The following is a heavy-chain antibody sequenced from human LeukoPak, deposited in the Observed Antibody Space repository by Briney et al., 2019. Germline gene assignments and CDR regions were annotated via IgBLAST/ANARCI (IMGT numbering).Heavy chain of an antibody. J-gene: IGHJ3*02. CDR2: ISSSSKYI. CDR3: ARGSISIAVAADAFDI. V-gene: IGHV3-21*01. D-gene: IGHD6-19*01. CDR1: GFTFSSYS. Sequence: GGSLRLSCAASGFTFSSYSMTWVRHAPGKGLEWVSSISSSSKYIYYADSVKGRFTISRDNAKNSLFLQMNSLRAEDTAVYYCARGSISIAVAADAFDIWGQGTMVTVSS.